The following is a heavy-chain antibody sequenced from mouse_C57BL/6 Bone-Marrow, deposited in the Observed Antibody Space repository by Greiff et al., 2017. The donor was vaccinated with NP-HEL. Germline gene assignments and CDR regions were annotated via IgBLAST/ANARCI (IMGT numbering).Heavy chain of an antibody. CDR1: GYTFTSYW. D-gene: IGHD1-1*01. J-gene: IGHJ3*01. V-gene: IGHV1-72*01. CDR2: IDPNSGGT. Sequence: QVQLQQPGAELVKPGASVKLSCKASGYTFTSYWMHWVKQRPGRGLEWIGRIDPNSGGTKYNEKFKSKATLTVDKPSSTAYMQLSSLTSEYSAFYYGARSEITTVEGAWFAYWGQGTLVTFSA. CDR3: ARSEITTVEGAWFAY.